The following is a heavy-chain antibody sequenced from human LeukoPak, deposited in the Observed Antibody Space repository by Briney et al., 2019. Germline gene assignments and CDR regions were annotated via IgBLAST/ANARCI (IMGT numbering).Heavy chain of an antibody. D-gene: IGHD3-3*01. CDR2: IYHSGST. CDR1: GGSISSGGYS. J-gene: IGHJ4*02. V-gene: IGHV4-30-2*01. Sequence: TLSLTCAVSGGSISSGGYSWSWIRQPPGKGLEWIGYIYHSGSTYYNPSLKSRVTISVDRSRNQFSLKLSSVTAADTAVYYCARSVAGYYDFWSGSPYYFDYWGQGTLVTVSS. CDR3: ARSVAGYYDFWSGSPYYFDY.